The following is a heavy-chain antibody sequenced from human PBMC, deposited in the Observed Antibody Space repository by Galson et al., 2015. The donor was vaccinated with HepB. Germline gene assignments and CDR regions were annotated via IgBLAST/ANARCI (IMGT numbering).Heavy chain of an antibody. V-gene: IGHV1-69*05. CDR3: ARGFPIAVAGSWASAFDI. J-gene: IGHJ3*02. CDR1: GGTFSSYA. Sequence: SVKVSCKASGGTFSSYAISWVRQAPGQGLEWMGGIIPIFGTANYAQKFQGRVTMTRDTSISTAYMELSRLRSDDTVVYYCARGFPIAVAGSWASAFDIWGQGTMVTVSS. CDR2: IIPIFGTA. D-gene: IGHD6-19*01.